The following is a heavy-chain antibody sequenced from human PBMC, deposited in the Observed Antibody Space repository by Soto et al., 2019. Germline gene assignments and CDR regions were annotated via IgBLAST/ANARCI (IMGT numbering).Heavy chain of an antibody. CDR1: GGTFSSYA. V-gene: IGHV1-69*13. Sequence: ASVKVSCKASGGTFSSYAISWVRQAPGQGLEWMEGIIPIFGTANYAQKFQGRVTITADESTSTAYMELSSLRSEDTAVYYCARDRGIFGVVTMGYYGMDVWGQGTTVTVSS. CDR3: ARDRGIFGVVTMGYYGMDV. CDR2: IIPIFGTA. J-gene: IGHJ6*02. D-gene: IGHD3-3*01.